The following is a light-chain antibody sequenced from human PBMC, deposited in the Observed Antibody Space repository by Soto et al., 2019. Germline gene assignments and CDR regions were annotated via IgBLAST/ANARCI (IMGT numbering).Light chain of an antibody. CDR1: HSVSSSY. CDR2: GAS. Sequence: EIVLTQSPGTLSLSPGERATLSCRASHSVSSSYLAWYQQKPGQAPRLLIYGASSRATGFPYRFSGSGSGTDFTLTISRLEPEDFAVYYCQQYGSSPITFGQGTRLEIK. J-gene: IGKJ5*01. V-gene: IGKV3-20*01. CDR3: QQYGSSPIT.